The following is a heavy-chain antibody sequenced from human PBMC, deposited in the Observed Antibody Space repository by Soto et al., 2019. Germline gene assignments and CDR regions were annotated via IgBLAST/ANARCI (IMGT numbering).Heavy chain of an antibody. CDR3: AITIVVPAATEMIKDY. Sequence: PGESLKISCKGSGYSFTSYWISWVRQMPGKGLEWMGRIDPSDSYTNYSPSFQGHVTISADKSISTAYLQWSSLKASDTAMYYCAITIVVPAATEMIKDYWGQGTLVTVSS. V-gene: IGHV5-10-1*01. CDR1: GYSFTSYW. CDR2: IDPSDSYT. J-gene: IGHJ4*02. D-gene: IGHD2-2*01.